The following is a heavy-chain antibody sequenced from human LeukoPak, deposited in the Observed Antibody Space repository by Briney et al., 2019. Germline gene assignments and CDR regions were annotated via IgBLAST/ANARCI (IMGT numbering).Heavy chain of an antibody. CDR2: IRSSITFI. J-gene: IGHJ4*02. Sequence: GGSLTLSCAASGFTFSDYSMNWVRPAPGKRPEWVASIRSSITFIYYTDSVKGRFTISRHSAKNSLYLQTNSLRAEDTAVYFCARVRDLDYWGQGTLVTVSS. V-gene: IGHV3-21*01. CDR3: ARVRDLDY. D-gene: IGHD3-10*01. CDR1: GFTFSDYS.